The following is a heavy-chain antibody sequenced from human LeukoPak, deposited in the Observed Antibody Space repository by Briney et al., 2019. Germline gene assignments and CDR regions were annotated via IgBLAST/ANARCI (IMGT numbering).Heavy chain of an antibody. CDR2: IYYSGST. CDR3: ARGVPTYYYDSSGARTLDY. V-gene: IGHV4-31*03. Sequence: SQTLSLTCTVSGGSISSGGYYWSWIRQHPGKGLEWIGYIYYSGSTYYNPSLKSRVTISVDTSKNQFSLKLSSVTAADTAVYYCARGVPTYYYDSSGARTLDYWDQGTLVTVSS. J-gene: IGHJ4*02. CDR1: GGSISSGGYY. D-gene: IGHD3-22*01.